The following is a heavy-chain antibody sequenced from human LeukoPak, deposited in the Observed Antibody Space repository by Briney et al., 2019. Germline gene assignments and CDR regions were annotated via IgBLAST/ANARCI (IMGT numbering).Heavy chain of an antibody. CDR3: ASEAYCGGDCYSLDY. CDR2: INPNSGGT. V-gene: IGHV1-2*02. Sequence: ASVKVSCKASGYTFTGYYTHWVRQAPGQGLEWMGCINPNSGGTNYAQKFQGRVTMTRDTSISTAYMELSRLRSDDTAVYYCASEAYCGGDCYSLDYWGQGTLVTVSS. D-gene: IGHD2-21*02. CDR1: GYTFTGYY. J-gene: IGHJ4*02.